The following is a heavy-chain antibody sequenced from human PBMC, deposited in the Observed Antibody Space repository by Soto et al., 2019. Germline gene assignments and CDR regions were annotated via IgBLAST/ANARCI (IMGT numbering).Heavy chain of an antibody. CDR1: GGSFSGYY. J-gene: IGHJ6*03. V-gene: IGHV4-34*01. D-gene: IGHD3-3*01. CDR3: ARGLSSDFWSGYSRGNYMDV. CDR2: INHSGST. Sequence: SETLSLTCAVYGGSFSGYYWSWIRQPPGKGLEWIGEINHSGSTNYNPSLKSRVTISVDTSKNQFSLKLSSVTAADTAVYYCARGLSSDFWSGYSRGNYMDVWGKGTTVTVS.